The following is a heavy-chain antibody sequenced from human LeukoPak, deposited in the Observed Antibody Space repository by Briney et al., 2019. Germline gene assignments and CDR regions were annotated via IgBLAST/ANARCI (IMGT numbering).Heavy chain of an antibody. D-gene: IGHD3-16*01. CDR3: ATPASNYVWGGSFDV. V-gene: IGHV1-24*01. CDR1: GYTLIELS. CDR2: FNREDGET. Sequence: RGSVKVSCKVSGYTLIELSMNWVRQAPGKGLEWMGDFNREDGETIYAQKVQGRVTMTEDTAKNTVYMELSSLRSEDTAVYYCATPASNYVWGGSFDVGGQGTRVTVSS. J-gene: IGHJ3*01.